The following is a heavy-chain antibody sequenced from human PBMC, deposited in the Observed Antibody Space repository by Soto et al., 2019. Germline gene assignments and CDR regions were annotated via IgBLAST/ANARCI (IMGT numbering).Heavy chain of an antibody. V-gene: IGHV1-24*01. CDR1: GYTLTELS. J-gene: IGHJ3*02. CDR2: FDPEDGET. Sequence: ASVKVSCKVSGYTLTELSMHWVRQSAGKGLEWMGGFDPEDGETIYAQKFQGRVTMTEDTSTDTAYMELSSLRSEDTAVYYCARDNGQRDYYDSSLDAFDIWGQGTMVTVSS. CDR3: ARDNGQRDYYDSSLDAFDI. D-gene: IGHD3-22*01.